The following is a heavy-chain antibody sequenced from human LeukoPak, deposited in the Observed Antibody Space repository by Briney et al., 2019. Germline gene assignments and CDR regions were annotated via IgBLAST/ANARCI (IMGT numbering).Heavy chain of an antibody. CDR2: ISSGSSTI. V-gene: IGHV3-48*02. CDR1: GFTFSSFS. D-gene: IGHD3-10*01. Sequence: GGSLRLSCAASGFTFSSFSMNWVRQAPGKGLEWVSYISSGSSTIYYADSVKGRFTISRDNAKNSLYLQVNSLRDEDTAVYYCARVGGLLWFGEVLESSDAFHIWGQGTMVTVSS. CDR3: ARVGGLLWFGEVLESSDAFHI. J-gene: IGHJ3*02.